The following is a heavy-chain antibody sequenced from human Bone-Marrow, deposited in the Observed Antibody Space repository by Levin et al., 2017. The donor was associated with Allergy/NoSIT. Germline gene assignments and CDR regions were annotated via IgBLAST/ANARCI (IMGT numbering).Heavy chain of an antibody. D-gene: IGHD6-19*01. J-gene: IGHJ1*01. V-gene: IGHV1-2*02. CDR2: INPKNGDT. CDR1: GYTFADHY. CDR3: ARDGTSSYSTGWVTTTFEYLQY. Sequence: ASVKVSCKASGYTFADHYLHWVRQAPGQGLEWMGWINPKNGDTKFVQKFQGRVSVTRDTSNSTVYMDLSRLTADDTAVYYCARDGTSSYSTGWVTTTFEYLQYWGPGTLVTVSS.